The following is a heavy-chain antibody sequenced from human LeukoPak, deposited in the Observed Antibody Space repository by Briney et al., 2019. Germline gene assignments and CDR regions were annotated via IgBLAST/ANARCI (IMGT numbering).Heavy chain of an antibody. CDR2: ISGSGGST. D-gene: IGHD1-20*01. CDR1: GFTFSSYA. J-gene: IGHJ6*03. Sequence: GGSLRLSCAASGFTFSSYAMSWVRQAPGKGLEWVSAISGSGGSTYYADSVKGRFTISRDNSKNTLYLQMNSLRAEDTAVYYCAKEGYNWNYYYYYMDVWGKGTTVTVSS. V-gene: IGHV3-23*01. CDR3: AKEGYNWNYYYYYMDV.